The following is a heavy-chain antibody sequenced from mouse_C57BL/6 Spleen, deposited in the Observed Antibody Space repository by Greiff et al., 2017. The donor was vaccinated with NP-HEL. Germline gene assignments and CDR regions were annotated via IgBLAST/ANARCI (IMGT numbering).Heavy chain of an antibody. V-gene: IGHV5-12*01. CDR2: ISHGGGST. CDR3: ARRGGNYYPGAMDY. D-gene: IGHD2-1*01. Sequence: EVMLVESGGGLVQPGGSLKLSCAASGFTFSDYYMYWVRQTPEKRLEWVAYISHGGGSTYYPDTVKGRFTISRDNAKNTLYLQMSRLKSEDTAMYYCARRGGNYYPGAMDYWGQGTSVTVSS. J-gene: IGHJ4*01. CDR1: GFTFSDYY.